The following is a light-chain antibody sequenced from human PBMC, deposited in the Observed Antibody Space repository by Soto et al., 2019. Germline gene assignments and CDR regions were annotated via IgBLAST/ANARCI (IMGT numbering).Light chain of an antibody. CDR3: QHLNDYRYT. CDR1: QAISSS. Sequence: DIQLTQSPSFLSASVGDRVTITCRASQAISSSLAWYQHNPGKAPNLLIYAASTLQNGVPSSFIGSGSGTEFTLTISTLQPEDFATYYCQHLNDYRYTFGQGTKVEIK. J-gene: IGKJ2*01. CDR2: AAS. V-gene: IGKV1-9*01.